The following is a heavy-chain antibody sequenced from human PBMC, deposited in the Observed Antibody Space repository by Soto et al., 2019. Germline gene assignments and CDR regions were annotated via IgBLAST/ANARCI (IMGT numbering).Heavy chain of an antibody. CDR3: AKEITTTCFFLDC. D-gene: IGHD3-22*01. Sequence: GGSLRLCCAASGCSFNNYAMGWVRQDPGKGLEWVSAVSGDGGRTYYADSVKGRFIISRDNSRDTVYLQVNSLRVEDTAVYYCAKEITTTCFFLDCWGQGTLVTVSS. V-gene: IGHV3-23*01. CDR1: GCSFNNYA. CDR2: VSGDGGRT. J-gene: IGHJ4*02.